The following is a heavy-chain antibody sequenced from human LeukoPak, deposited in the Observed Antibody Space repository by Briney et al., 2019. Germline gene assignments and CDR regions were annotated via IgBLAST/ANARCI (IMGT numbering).Heavy chain of an antibody. CDR3: ARDRGGNCSSTSCTKAYYYYGMDV. Sequence: ASVKVSCKASGYTFTGYYMHWVRQAPGEGLEWMGWINPVSGSTNYAQTFQGWVTMTRDTTISTAYMELSRLRSDDTAVYYCARDRGGNCSSTSCTKAYYYYGMDVWGQGTTVTVSS. J-gene: IGHJ6*02. CDR1: GYTFTGYY. CDR2: INPVSGST. V-gene: IGHV1-2*04. D-gene: IGHD2-2*01.